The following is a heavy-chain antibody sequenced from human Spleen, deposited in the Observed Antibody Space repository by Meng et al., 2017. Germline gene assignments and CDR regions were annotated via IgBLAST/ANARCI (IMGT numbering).Heavy chain of an antibody. CDR3: AREDYGSGSSYY. D-gene: IGHD3-10*01. CDR1: GFTVSSNY. Sequence: GESLKISCAASGFTVSSNYMSWVRQAPGKGLEWVSIIYTGGSTYYADSVKGRFTISRDNSKNTLNLQMNSLRAEDTAVYYCAREDYGSGSSYYWGQGTLVTVSS. J-gene: IGHJ4*02. V-gene: IGHV3-66*02. CDR2: IYTGGST.